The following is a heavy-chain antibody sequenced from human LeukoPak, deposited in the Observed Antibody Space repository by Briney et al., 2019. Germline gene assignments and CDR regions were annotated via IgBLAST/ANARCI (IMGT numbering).Heavy chain of an antibody. CDR3: ARDLYDYVWGSPIIGY. CDR2: ISSSGSTI. J-gene: IGHJ4*02. Sequence: GGSLRLSCAASGFTFSDYYMSWNRQAPGKGLEWVSYISSSGSTIYYADSVKGRFTISRDNAKNSLYLQMNSLRAEDTAVYYCARDLYDYVWGSPIIGYWGQGTLVTVSS. CDR1: GFTFSDYY. V-gene: IGHV3-11*04. D-gene: IGHD3-16*01.